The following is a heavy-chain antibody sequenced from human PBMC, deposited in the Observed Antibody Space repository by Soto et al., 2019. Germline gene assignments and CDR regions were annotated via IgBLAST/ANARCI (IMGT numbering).Heavy chain of an antibody. CDR1: GFTFRNYA. J-gene: IGHJ4*02. V-gene: IGHV3-23*01. Sequence: GGSLRLSCAASGFTFRNYAVSWVRQAPGKGLEWVSAISSSGGSTYYADSVKGRFTISRDNSENTLYLQMTSLRAEDTVVYYCAKVDFDYWGQGTLVTVSS. CDR3: AKVDFDY. CDR2: ISSSGGST.